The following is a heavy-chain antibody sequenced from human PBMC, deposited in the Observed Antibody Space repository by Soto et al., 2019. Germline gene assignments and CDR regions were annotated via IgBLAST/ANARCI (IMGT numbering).Heavy chain of an antibody. J-gene: IGHJ5*01. CDR1: GAFISGYY. Sequence: KASETLSLTCTVSGAFISGYYRSWIRQPAGKGLEWIGRIYTSGSTKYSPSLKSRATMSVDTSKKQFSLKLNSVTAADTAVYYCARGSTVAGTDNWFDSWGQGTRVSV. CDR3: ARGSTVAGTDNWFDS. V-gene: IGHV4-4*07. D-gene: IGHD6-13*01. CDR2: IYTSGST.